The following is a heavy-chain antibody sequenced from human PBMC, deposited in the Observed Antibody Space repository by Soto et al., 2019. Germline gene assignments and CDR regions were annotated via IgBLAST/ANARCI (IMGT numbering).Heavy chain of an antibody. CDR1: GDSIGSGNNY. J-gene: IGHJ6*02. D-gene: IGHD3-16*01. CDR2: IFSSGTT. Sequence: SETLSLTCTVSGDSIGSGNNYWRWIRQAPGTCLEWIGYIFSSGTTYYNPSLKSRLTMSLDTSQNQFSLNLNSVTAADTAVYFCARVPSPFDFYYAMDVWGQGTTVT. CDR3: ARVPSPFDFYYAMDV. V-gene: IGHV4-30-4*02.